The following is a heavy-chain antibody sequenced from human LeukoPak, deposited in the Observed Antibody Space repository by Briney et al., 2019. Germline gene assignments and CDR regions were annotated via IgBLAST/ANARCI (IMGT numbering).Heavy chain of an antibody. Sequence: GGSLRLSCLVSGFSFRCYAMHWVRQAPGEGLEYVSSIRREGATTFYTDSVKGRYTISRDNSKSMLYLQMSSLRTEGTGIYYCVKDRWIDYWGQGARVTVSS. CDR3: VKDRWIDY. D-gene: IGHD1-1*01. CDR1: GFSFRCYA. J-gene: IGHJ4*02. CDR2: IRREGATT. V-gene: IGHV3-64D*06.